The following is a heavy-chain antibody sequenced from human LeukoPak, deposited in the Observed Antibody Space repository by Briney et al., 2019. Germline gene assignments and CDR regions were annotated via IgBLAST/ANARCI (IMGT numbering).Heavy chain of an antibody. CDR2: IYYTGST. J-gene: IGHJ4*02. CDR3: ARGTGTQDY. D-gene: IGHD1-1*01. CDR1: GGSISTYY. Sequence: PSETLSLTCTLSGGSISTYYWSWVRQPPGKGLEWIGYIYYTGSTDYNPSLKSRLTISVDTSKNQFSLKLSSVTAADTAVYYCARGTGTQDYWGQGTLVTVSS. V-gene: IGHV4-59*01.